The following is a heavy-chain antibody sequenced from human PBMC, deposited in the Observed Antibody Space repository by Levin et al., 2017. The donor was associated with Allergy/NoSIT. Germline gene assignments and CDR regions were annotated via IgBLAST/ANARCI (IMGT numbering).Heavy chain of an antibody. Sequence: PSETLSLTCAVYGGSFSGYYWSWIRQPPGKGLEWIGEINHSGSTNYNPSLKSRVTISVDTSKNQFSLKLSSVTAADTAVYYCAREEVEMATISSGKTDPDYWGQGTLVTVSS. CDR1: GGSFSGYY. J-gene: IGHJ4*02. D-gene: IGHD5-24*01. CDR2: INHSGST. V-gene: IGHV4-34*01. CDR3: AREEVEMATISSGKTDPDY.